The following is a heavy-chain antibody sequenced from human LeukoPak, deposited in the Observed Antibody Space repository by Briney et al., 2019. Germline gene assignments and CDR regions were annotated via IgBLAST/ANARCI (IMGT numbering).Heavy chain of an antibody. V-gene: IGHV3-64*01. D-gene: IGHD5-12*01. Sequence: GGSLRLSCAASGFTFSCYAMHWVRQAPGKGLEYVSAISSNGGSTYYANSVKGRFTISRDNSKNTLYLQMGSLRAEDMAVYYCARERLRSYYYYMDVWGKGTTVTISS. CDR2: ISSNGGST. J-gene: IGHJ6*03. CDR1: GFTFSCYA. CDR3: ARERLRSYYYYMDV.